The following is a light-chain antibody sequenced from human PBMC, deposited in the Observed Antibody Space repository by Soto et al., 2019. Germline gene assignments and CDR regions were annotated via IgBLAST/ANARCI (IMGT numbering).Light chain of an antibody. CDR1: STDVSGYNY. V-gene: IGLV2-14*01. CDR3: SSYTSSNFWV. Sequence: QSALTQPASVSGSPGQSITISCAGISTDVSGYNYDSWCQQHQGKAPILMIYEVSSRPSGISNRFSDSKSVNTASLTISGLQAQDKADYYCSSYTSSNFWVFGEGTKVTVL. J-gene: IGLJ3*02. CDR2: EVS.